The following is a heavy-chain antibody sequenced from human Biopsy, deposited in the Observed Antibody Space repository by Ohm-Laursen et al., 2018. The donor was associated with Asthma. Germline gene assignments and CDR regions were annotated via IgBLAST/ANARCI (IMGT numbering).Heavy chain of an antibody. CDR1: GFTFSSYG. J-gene: IGHJ4*02. CDR2: ISYDGSNK. CDR3: ASQSSGPDFWSGYYYFDY. Sequence: SLRLSCSASGFTFSSYGMHWVRQAPGKGLEWVAVISYDGSNKYYADSVKGRFTISRDNSKNTLYLQMNSLRAEDTAVYYCASQSSGPDFWSGYYYFDYWGQGTRVTVSS. D-gene: IGHD3-3*01. V-gene: IGHV3-30*03.